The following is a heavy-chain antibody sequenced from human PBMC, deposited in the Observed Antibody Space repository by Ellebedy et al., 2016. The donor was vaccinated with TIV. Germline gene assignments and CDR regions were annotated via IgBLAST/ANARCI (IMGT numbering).Heavy chain of an antibody. CDR2: IIPIFGTA. CDR3: ARDLRYCSGGSCP. J-gene: IGHJ5*02. V-gene: IGHV1-69*13. CDR1: GYTFTGYY. D-gene: IGHD2-15*01. Sequence: SVKVSXXASGYTFTGYYMHWVRQAPGQGLEWMGGIIPIFGTANYAQKFQGRVTITADESTSTAYMELSSLRSEDTAVYYCARDLRYCSGGSCPWGQGTLVTVSS.